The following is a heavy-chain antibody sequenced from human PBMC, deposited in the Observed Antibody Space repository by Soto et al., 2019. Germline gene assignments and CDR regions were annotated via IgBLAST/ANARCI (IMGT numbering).Heavy chain of an antibody. CDR3: AKEGDLYYYGSGSTGGMDV. J-gene: IGHJ6*02. V-gene: IGHV3-30*18. Sequence: GGSLRLSCAASGFTFSSYGMHWVRQAPGKGLEWVAVISYDGSNKHYADSVKGRFTISRDNSKNTLYLQMNSLRAEDTAVYYCAKEGDLYYYGSGSTGGMDVWGQGTTVTVSS. CDR2: ISYDGSNK. D-gene: IGHD3-10*01. CDR1: GFTFSSYG.